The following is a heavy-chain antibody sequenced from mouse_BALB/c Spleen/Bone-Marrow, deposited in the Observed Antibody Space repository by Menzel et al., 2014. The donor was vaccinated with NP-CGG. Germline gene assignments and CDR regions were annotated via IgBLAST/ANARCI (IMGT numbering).Heavy chain of an antibody. Sequence: VKVAESGAELVRPGTSVKVSCKASGYAFTNYLIEWVKQRPGQGLEWIGVINPGSGGTNYNEKLKGKATLTADKSSSTAYMQLSSLTSDDSAVYFCARGITVVVPPAYWGQGTLVTVSA. V-gene: IGHV1-54*01. CDR3: ARGITVVVPPAY. CDR2: INPGSGGT. J-gene: IGHJ3*01. D-gene: IGHD1-1*01. CDR1: GYAFTNYL.